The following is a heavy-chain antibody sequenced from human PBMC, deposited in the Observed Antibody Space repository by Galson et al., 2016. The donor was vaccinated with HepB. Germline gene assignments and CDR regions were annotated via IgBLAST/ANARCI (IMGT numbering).Heavy chain of an antibody. CDR2: IKEDGSEK. D-gene: IGHD2-2*01. J-gene: IGHJ6*02. CDR1: GFTFTDYW. Sequence: SLRLSCAASGFTFTDYWMSWVRQAPGKGLEWVANIKEDGSEKTYVDSVRGRFTISRDNAKNSLFLQMNRLRVEDTAVYYCARDRQRHYYFYGMDVWGHGTTVTVSS. V-gene: IGHV3-7*01. CDR3: ARDRQRHYYFYGMDV.